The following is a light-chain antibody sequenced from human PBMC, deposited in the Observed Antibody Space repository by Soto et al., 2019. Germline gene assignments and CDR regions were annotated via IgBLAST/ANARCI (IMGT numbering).Light chain of an antibody. J-gene: IGLJ3*02. CDR2: SNI. CDR3: AAWDASLNGWV. V-gene: IGLV1-44*01. CDR1: SSNIGSYA. Sequence: QSVLTQPPSASGTPGQRVIISCSGSSSNIGSYAVNWFQQLPGTAPKVVIYSNIQRLSGVPDRFSGSKSGTSASLAISGLQSEDEADYYCAAWDASLNGWVFGGGTKLTVL.